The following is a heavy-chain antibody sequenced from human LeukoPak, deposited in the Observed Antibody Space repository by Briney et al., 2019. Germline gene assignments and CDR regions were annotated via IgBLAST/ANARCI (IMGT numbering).Heavy chain of an antibody. Sequence: ASLKVSCKTSGYTFTGYYMHWVRHAPGQGHEWMGWINRNSAGTTEEKKLQGRLTMTSDTSISTAYMELSRRRSDDTAVYYCARELRTPGIAAALQLWGQGTLVTVSS. V-gene: IGHV1-2*02. J-gene: IGHJ1*01. CDR3: ARELRTPGIAAALQL. CDR1: GYTFTGYY. CDR2: INRNSAGT. D-gene: IGHD6-13*01.